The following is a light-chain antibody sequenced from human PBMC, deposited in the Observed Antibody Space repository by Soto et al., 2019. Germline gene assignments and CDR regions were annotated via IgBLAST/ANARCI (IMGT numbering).Light chain of an antibody. J-gene: IGLJ2*01. V-gene: IGLV2-14*03. CDR3: NSYAGGLVL. Sequence: QSVLTQPASVSGSPGQSITISCTGTSRDVGAYNYVSWYQQQLGKAPKLLIYDVNKRPSGVPPRFSGSKSANTASLTISGLQAADEADYYCNSYAGGLVLFGGGTKSPS. CDR1: SRDVGAYNY. CDR2: DVN.